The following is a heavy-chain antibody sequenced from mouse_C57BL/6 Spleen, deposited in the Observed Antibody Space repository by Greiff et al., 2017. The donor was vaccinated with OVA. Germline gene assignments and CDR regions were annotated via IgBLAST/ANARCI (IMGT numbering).Heavy chain of an antibody. Sequence: VHLVESGPELVKPGASVKISCKASGYAFSSSWMNWVKQRPGKGLEWIGRIYPGDGDNNYNGKFKGKATLTADKSSSTAYMQLSSLTSQDSAVSFCAREERYGSSLYYVDYWGQGTTLTVSS. D-gene: IGHD1-1*01. CDR1: GYAFSSSW. CDR2: IYPGDGDN. V-gene: IGHV1-82*01. CDR3: AREERYGSSLYYVDY. J-gene: IGHJ2*01.